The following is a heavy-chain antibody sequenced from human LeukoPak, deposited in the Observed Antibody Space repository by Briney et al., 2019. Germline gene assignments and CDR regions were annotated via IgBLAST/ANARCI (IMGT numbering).Heavy chain of an antibody. Sequence: SETLSLTCTVSGGSISSGDYYWSWIRQPPGKGLEWIGYIYYSGSTYYNPSLKSRVTISVDTSKNQFSLKLSSVTAADTAMYYCARAGDYGDSNWFDPWGQGTLVTVSS. J-gene: IGHJ5*02. CDR3: ARAGDYGDSNWFDP. D-gene: IGHD4-17*01. CDR1: GGSISSGDYY. CDR2: IYYSGST. V-gene: IGHV4-30-4*01.